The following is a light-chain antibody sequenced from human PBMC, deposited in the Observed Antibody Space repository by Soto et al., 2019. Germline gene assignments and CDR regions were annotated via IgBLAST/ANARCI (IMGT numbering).Light chain of an antibody. Sequence: IVLTRSPATLSVSPGERATLSCRASQSVSSNLAWHQQRPGHAPRLLIYDASNRATGIPARFSGGGSGTDFTLTINSLQSEDFAVYYCQQYDRWPLTFGRGTKVDIK. CDR1: QSVSSN. J-gene: IGKJ4*01. V-gene: IGKV3D-15*01. CDR2: DAS. CDR3: QQYDRWPLT.